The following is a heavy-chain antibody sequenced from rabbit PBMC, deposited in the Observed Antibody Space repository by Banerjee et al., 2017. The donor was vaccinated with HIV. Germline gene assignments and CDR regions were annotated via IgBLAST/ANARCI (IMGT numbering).Heavy chain of an antibody. J-gene: IGHJ4*01. V-gene: IGHV1S47*01. Sequence: VNGRFTISRSTSLNTVTLQMTSLTAADTATYFCARDHYASSRGYGYASFNLWGPGTLVTVS. CDR3: ARDHYASSRGYGYASFNL. D-gene: IGHD1-1*01.